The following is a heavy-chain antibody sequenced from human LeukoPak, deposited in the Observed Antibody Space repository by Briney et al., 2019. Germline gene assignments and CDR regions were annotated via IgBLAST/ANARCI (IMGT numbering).Heavy chain of an antibody. D-gene: IGHD3-16*01. Sequence: GGSLRLSCAASGFTFSSYWVHWVRQAPGKGLVWVSPINSDGSSTSYADSVKGRFTISRDNAKNTLSLQMNSLRAEDTAVYYCASRAAEGGYWGQGTLVTVSS. V-gene: IGHV3-74*01. CDR3: ASRAAEGGY. J-gene: IGHJ4*02. CDR2: INSDGSST. CDR1: GFTFSSYW.